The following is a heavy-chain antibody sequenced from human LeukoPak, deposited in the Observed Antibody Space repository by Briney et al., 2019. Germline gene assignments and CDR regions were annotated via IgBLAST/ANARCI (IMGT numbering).Heavy chain of an antibody. CDR2: ISYHGSNK. D-gene: IGHD2-15*01. CDR1: GFTFSSYG. V-gene: IGHV3-30*18. CDR3: AKDLGRYCSGGSCYSAGY. Sequence: PGGSLRLSCAASGFTFSSYGMHWVRQAPGKGLEWVAVISYHGSNKYYADSVKGRFTISRDNSKNTLYLQMNSLRAEDTAVYYCAKDLGRYCSGGSCYSAGYWGQGTLVTVSS. J-gene: IGHJ4*02.